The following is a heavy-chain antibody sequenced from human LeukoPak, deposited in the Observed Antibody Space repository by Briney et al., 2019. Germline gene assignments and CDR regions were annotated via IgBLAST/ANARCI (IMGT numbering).Heavy chain of an antibody. CDR1: GYTFTSYG. J-gene: IGHJ3*02. V-gene: IGHV1-2*02. CDR2: TNPNSGGT. Sequence: ASVKVSCKASGYTFTSYGISWVRQAPGQGLEWMGWTNPNSGGTNYAQKFQGRVTMTRDTSISTAYMELSRLRSDDTAVYYCARDGDAGAFDIWGQGTMVTVSS. CDR3: ARDGDAGAFDI. D-gene: IGHD7-27*01.